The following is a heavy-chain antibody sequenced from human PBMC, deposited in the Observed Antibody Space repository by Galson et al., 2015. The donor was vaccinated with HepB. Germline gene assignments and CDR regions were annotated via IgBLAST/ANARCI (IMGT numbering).Heavy chain of an antibody. CDR3: ARHHDYGDYSLLRYYYGMDV. J-gene: IGHJ6*02. CDR2: IDWDDDK. D-gene: IGHD4-17*01. CDR1: GFSLSTSGMC. V-gene: IGHV2-70*11. Sequence: PALVKPTQTLTLTCTFSGFSLSTSGMCVSWIRQPPGKALEWLARIDWDDDKYYSTSLKTRLTISKDTSKNQVVLTMTNMDPVDTATYYCARHHDYGDYSLLRYYYGMDVWGQGTTVTVSS.